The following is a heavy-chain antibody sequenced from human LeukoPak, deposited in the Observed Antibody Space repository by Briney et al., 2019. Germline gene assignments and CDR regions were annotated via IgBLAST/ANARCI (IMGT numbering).Heavy chain of an antibody. CDR2: INPNSGGT. CDR3: ARSRVGSTSNWFDP. V-gene: IGHV1-2*02. CDR1: GYTFTGYS. D-gene: IGHD1-26*01. J-gene: IGHJ5*02. Sequence: ASVKVSCKASGYTFTGYSMHWVRRAPGQGLEWMGWINPNSGGTNYAQKFQGRVTMARDTSISTAYMELSRLKSDDTAVYYCARSRVGSTSNWFDPWGQGTLVTVSS.